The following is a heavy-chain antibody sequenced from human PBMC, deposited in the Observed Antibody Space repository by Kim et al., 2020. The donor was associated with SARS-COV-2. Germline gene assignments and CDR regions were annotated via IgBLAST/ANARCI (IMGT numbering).Heavy chain of an antibody. Sequence: SETLSLTCTVSGGSVSSGSYYWSWIRQPPGKGLEWIGYIYYSGSTNYNPSLKSRVTISVDTSKNQFSLKLSSVTAADTAVYYCARETGLQWLVRGYYGMDVWGQGTTVTVSS. CDR2: IYYSGST. CDR1: GGSVSSGSYY. J-gene: IGHJ6*02. D-gene: IGHD6-19*01. CDR3: ARETGLQWLVRGYYGMDV. V-gene: IGHV4-61*01.